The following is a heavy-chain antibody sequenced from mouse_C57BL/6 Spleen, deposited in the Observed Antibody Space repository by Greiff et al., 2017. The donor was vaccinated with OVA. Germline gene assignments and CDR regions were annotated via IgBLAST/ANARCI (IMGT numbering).Heavy chain of an antibody. CDR3: ARGADYSYAMDY. J-gene: IGHJ4*01. CDR2: IDPSDSGT. V-gene: IGHV1-52*01. CDR1: GYTFTSYW. Sequence: VQLQQPGAELVRPGSSVKLSCKASGYTFTSYWMHWVKQRPIQGLEWIGNIDPSDSGTHYNQKFKGKATLTVDTSSSTAYMQLCSLTSEDSADCYSARGADYSYAMDYWGQGTSVTVSS. D-gene: IGHD1-1*01.